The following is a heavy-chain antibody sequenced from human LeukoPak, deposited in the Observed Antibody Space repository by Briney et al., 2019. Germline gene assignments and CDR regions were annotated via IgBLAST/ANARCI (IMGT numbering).Heavy chain of an antibody. J-gene: IGHJ4*02. D-gene: IGHD4-23*01. CDR3: ARDFLFGGKSHDPKGIDS. CDR1: GYTFVNYG. CDR2: INTYTGNT. V-gene: IGHV1-18*01. Sequence: GASVKVSCKASGYTFVNYGFSWVRQAPGQGLEWMGWINTYTGNTNYSQNFQGRVTTTTDASTNTAYMELRSLRSDDTAVYYCARDFLFGGKSHDPKGIDSWGQGTLVTVSS.